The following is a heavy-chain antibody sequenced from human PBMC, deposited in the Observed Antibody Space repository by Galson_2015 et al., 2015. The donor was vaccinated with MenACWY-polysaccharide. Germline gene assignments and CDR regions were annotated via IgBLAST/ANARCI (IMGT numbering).Heavy chain of an antibody. CDR2: IKQDGSEK. V-gene: IGHV3-7*01. J-gene: IGHJ4*02. CDR1: GFTLSGYW. Sequence: SLRLSCAASGFTLSGYWMNWVRQAPGKGLEWGANIKQDGSEKYYVDSVKGRFTISRDNAKNSLYLQMNSLRAEDTAVYYCARDSAPGYWGQGTLVTVSS. CDR3: ARDSAPGY. D-gene: IGHD3-10*01.